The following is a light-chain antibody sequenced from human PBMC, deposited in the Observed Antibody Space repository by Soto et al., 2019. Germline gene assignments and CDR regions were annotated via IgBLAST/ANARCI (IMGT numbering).Light chain of an antibody. Sequence: QSALTQPASVSGSPGQSITISCTGTSSDVGSHNFVSWYQQRPGKAPKLMIFEVTKRPSGVSDRFSASKSGNTASLTISGVRAEDEADYYCQAYDNSLGVSVLFGGGTKLTVL. CDR1: SSDVGSHNF. V-gene: IGLV2-23*02. J-gene: IGLJ3*02. CDR3: QAYDNSLGVSVL. CDR2: EVT.